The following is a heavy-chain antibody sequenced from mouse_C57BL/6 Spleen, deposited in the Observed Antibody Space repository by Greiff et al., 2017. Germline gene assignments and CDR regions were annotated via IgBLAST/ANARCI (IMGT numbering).Heavy chain of an antibody. Sequence: VQLQQSGPELVKPGASVKISCKASGYTFTDYYMNWVKQSHGKSLEWIGDINPNNGGTSYNQKFKGKATLTVDKSSSTAYMELRSLTSEDSAVYYCARPFITTVRAWFAYWGQGTLVTVSA. CDR1: GYTFTDYY. D-gene: IGHD1-1*01. J-gene: IGHJ3*01. CDR2: INPNNGGT. CDR3: ARPFITTVRAWFAY. V-gene: IGHV1-26*01.